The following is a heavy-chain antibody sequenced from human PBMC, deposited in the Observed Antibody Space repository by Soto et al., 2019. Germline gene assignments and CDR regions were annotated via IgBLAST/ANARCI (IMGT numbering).Heavy chain of an antibody. CDR1: GYSFTSYW. V-gene: IGHV5-51*01. CDR2: IYPGDSDT. CDR3: ARRLGYRGVVNYGMDV. D-gene: IGHD3-3*01. J-gene: IGHJ6*02. Sequence: GESLKISCKGSGYSFTSYWIGWVRQMPGKGLEWMGIIYPGDSDTRYSPSFQGHVTISADKSISTAYLQWSSLKASDTAMYYCARRLGYRGVVNYGMDVWGQGTTVTVSS.